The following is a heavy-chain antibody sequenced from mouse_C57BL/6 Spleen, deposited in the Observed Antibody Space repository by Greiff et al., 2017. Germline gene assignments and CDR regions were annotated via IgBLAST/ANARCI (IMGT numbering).Heavy chain of an antibody. Sequence: EVKLQESGAELVRPGASVKLSCTASGFNIKDYYMHWVKQRPEQGLEWIGRIDPEDGDTEYAPKFQGKATMTADTSSNTAYLQLSSLTSEDTAVYYCTPRQLRLRAMDYWGQGTSVTVSS. J-gene: IGHJ4*01. CDR2: IDPEDGDT. V-gene: IGHV14-1*01. CDR3: TPRQLRLRAMDY. D-gene: IGHD3-2*02. CDR1: GFNIKDYY.